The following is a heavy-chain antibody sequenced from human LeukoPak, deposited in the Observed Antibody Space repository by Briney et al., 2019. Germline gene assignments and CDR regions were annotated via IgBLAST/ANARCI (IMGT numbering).Heavy chain of an antibody. Sequence: GGSLRLSCAASGFSFNTYAMNWVRQAPGKGLEWVSTITGSGDDTYYADSARGRFTISRDNSKNTLHLQMNTLRVEDTAVYYCAKGSVVADIYFDSWGQGTLATVSS. CDR2: ITGSGDDT. V-gene: IGHV3-23*01. CDR3: AKGSVVADIYFDS. D-gene: IGHD2-15*01. J-gene: IGHJ4*02. CDR1: GFSFNTYA.